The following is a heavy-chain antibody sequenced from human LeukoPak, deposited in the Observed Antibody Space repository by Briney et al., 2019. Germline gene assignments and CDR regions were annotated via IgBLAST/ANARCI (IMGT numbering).Heavy chain of an antibody. J-gene: IGHJ4*02. CDR2: ISGSGGST. CDR3: PRDLLPAAGEYYFDY. D-gene: IGHD6-13*01. V-gene: IGHV3-23*01. CDR1: GFTFSSYG. Sequence: GGSLRLSCAASGFTFSSYGMSWVRQAPGKGLEWVSAISGSGGSTYYADSVKGRFTISRDNSKNTLYLQMNSLRAEDTAVYYCPRDLLPAAGEYYFDYWGQGTLVTVSS.